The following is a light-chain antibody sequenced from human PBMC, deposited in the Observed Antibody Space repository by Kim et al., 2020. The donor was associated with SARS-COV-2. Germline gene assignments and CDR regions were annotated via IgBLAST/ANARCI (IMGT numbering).Light chain of an antibody. CDR3: QKYNSVPYT. J-gene: IGKJ2*01. Sequence: SACRGDRGTITSRASQSISNYLAWYQQKPGKVPKLLIHDASTLRSGVPSRFSGSGSGTDFTLTISSLQPEDVATYYCQKYNSVPYTFGQGTKLEI. CDR2: DAS. CDR1: QSISNY. V-gene: IGKV1-27*01.